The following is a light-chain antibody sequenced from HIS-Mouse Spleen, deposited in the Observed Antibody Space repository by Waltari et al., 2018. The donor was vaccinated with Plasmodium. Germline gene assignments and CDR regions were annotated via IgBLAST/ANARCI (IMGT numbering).Light chain of an antibody. CDR1: ALPKQY. V-gene: IGLV3-25*03. CDR2: KDS. J-gene: IGLJ3*02. Sequence: SYELTQPPPVSVSPGQTARITCSGDALPKQYAYWYQQKPGQAPVLVIYKDSERPSGLPERFSGASSGTTVTLTISGVQAEDEADYYCQSADSSGTPNWVFGGGTKLTVL. CDR3: QSADSSGTPNWV.